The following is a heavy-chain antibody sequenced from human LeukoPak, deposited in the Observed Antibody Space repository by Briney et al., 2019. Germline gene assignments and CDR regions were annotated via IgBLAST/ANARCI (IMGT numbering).Heavy chain of an antibody. J-gene: IGHJ4*02. V-gene: IGHV4-39*01. CDR2: IYYSGST. Sequence: SETLSLTCTVSGGXINTFNYYWGWIRQPPGKGLEWIGSIYYSGSTYYDASLKSRVTMSVDTSKNQFSLKLRSVTAADTAVYFCARLDWGSRGSGSFDIWGQGTLVTVSS. D-gene: IGHD7-27*01. CDR1: GGXINTFNYY. CDR3: ARLDWGSRGSGSFDI.